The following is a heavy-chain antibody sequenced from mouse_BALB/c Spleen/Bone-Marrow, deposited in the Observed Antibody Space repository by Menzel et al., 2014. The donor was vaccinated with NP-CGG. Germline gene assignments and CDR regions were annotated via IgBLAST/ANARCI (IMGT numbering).Heavy chain of an antibody. CDR3: ARDEDYAMHY. J-gene: IGHJ4*01. Sequence: EVMLVESGGGLVQPGGSRKLSCAASGFTFSSFGMHWVRQAPEKGLEWVAYISSGSSTIYYADTVKGRFTISRDNPKNTLFLQMTSLRSEDTAMYYCARDEDYAMHYWGQGTSVTVSS. CDR1: GFTFSSFG. CDR2: ISSGSSTI. V-gene: IGHV5-17*02.